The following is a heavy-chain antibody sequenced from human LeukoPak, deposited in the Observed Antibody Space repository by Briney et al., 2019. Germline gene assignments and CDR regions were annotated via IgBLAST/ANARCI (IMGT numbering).Heavy chain of an antibody. CDR2: IKQDGSEK. CDR1: GFTFSSYW. V-gene: IGHV3-7*01. Sequence: PGGSLRLSCAASGFTFSSYWMSWVRQAPGKGLEWVANIKQDGSEKYYVDSVKGRFTISRDNAKSSLYLQMNSLRAEDTAVYYCARVGYSSGYYYYYYYMDVWGKGTTVTISS. J-gene: IGHJ6*03. CDR3: ARVGYSSGYYYYYYYMDV. D-gene: IGHD3-22*01.